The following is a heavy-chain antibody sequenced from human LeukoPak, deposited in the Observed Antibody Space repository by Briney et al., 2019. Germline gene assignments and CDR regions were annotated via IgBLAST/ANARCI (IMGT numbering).Heavy chain of an antibody. V-gene: IGHV1-18*01. Sequence: ASVQVSCKASGYTFTNYGISWVRQAPGQGLKWMGWISTYSGNIYYAQKFRGRVTMTTDTSTRTAYMELRSLISDDTAVYYCARIEDYTWDYWGQGTLVTVSS. J-gene: IGHJ4*02. CDR2: ISTYSGNI. CDR3: ARIEDYTWDY. D-gene: IGHD4-11*01. CDR1: GYTFTNYG.